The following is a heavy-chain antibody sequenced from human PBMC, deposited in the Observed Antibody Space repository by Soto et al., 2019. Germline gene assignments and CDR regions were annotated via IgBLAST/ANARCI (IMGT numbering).Heavy chain of an antibody. CDR1: GYTFIRYG. CDR2: ISPYNDYT. Sequence: ASGKVSCKASGYTFIRYGITWVRQAPGQGLEWVGWISPYNDYTNYAQNLQGRVSMTTDTSTNTVYMELRGLIPDDTALYYCARGGYYDNVWGKLSHYGLDVWGQGTTVTVSS. V-gene: IGHV1-18*01. D-gene: IGHD3-16*01. J-gene: IGHJ6*02. CDR3: ARGGYYDNVWGKLSHYGLDV.